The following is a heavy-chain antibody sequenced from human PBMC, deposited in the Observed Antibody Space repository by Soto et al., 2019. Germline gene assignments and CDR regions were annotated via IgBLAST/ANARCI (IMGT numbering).Heavy chain of an antibody. D-gene: IGHD2-2*01. V-gene: IGHV4-39*01. CDR1: GGSISSSSYY. CDR2: IYYSGST. CDR3: ARQEYVQLLRLKRPAIDY. J-gene: IGHJ4*02. Sequence: SDTLSLTCTVSGGSISSSSYYWGWIRQPPGKGLEWIGSIYYSGSTYYNPSLKSRVTISVDTSKNQFSLKLSSVTAADTAVYYCARQEYVQLLRLKRPAIDYWGQGTLDPVSS.